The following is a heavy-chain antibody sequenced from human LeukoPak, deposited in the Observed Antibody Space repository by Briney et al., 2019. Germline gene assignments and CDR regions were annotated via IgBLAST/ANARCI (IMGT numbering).Heavy chain of an antibody. J-gene: IGHJ4*02. CDR1: GYSFTSYW. CDR3: ARIYSNSQSTYYYIWGNYRYTDY. V-gene: IGHV5-51*01. CDR2: IYPADSDT. D-gene: IGHD3-16*02. Sequence: GESLKISCKGSGYSFTSYWIVWVRQMPGKGLEWMGIIYPADSDTKYSPSFQGQVTISADKSISTAYLQWSSLKASDTAMYYCARIYSNSQSTYYYIWGNYRYTDYWGQGTLVTVSS.